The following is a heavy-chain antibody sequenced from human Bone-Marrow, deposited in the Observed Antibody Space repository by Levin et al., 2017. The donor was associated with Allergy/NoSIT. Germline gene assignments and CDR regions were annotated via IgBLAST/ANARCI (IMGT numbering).Heavy chain of an antibody. D-gene: IGHD2-21*02. J-gene: IGHJ4*02. Sequence: PGGSLRLSCVGSGFTFSTYGMHWVRQAPGKGLEWLAVITYDGSKKYYADSVKGRFTISRDTSKNTLFLQMNSLRPEDTAVYYCARGATAWDCWGQGTLVTVSS. CDR3: ARGATAWDC. CDR2: ITYDGSKK. CDR1: GFTFSTYG. V-gene: IGHV3-30-3*01.